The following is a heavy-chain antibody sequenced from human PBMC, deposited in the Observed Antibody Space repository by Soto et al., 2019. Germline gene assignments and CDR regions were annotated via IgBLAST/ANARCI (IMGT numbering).Heavy chain of an antibody. CDR3: ARPKGTTPAVWYFDL. CDR2: VYHSGKT. Sequence: QVQLQESGPGLVKPSETLSLTCTVSGDYISSHYWSWIRQPPGKGLECIGYVYHSGKTDSNPSLRRRVTISMDSSKNQISLSLTSVTAADTAVYYCARPKGTTPAVWYFDLWGRGTLVTVSS. D-gene: IGHD2-2*01. V-gene: IGHV4-59*08. J-gene: IGHJ2*01. CDR1: GDYISSHY.